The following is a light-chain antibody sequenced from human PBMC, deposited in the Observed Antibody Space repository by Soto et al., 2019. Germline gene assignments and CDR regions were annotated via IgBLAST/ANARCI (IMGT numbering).Light chain of an antibody. CDR3: QHYYNSWT. CDR2: KTS. V-gene: IGKV1-5*03. J-gene: IGKJ1*01. Sequence: DIQMTQSPSTLSASVGDRVTITCRASQSISRRLVWYQQKPGKAPKLLIYKTSTLETGVPSRFSGSGSGTDFTLTISPLQPDDVATYYCQHYYNSWTFGQGTKVEI. CDR1: QSISRR.